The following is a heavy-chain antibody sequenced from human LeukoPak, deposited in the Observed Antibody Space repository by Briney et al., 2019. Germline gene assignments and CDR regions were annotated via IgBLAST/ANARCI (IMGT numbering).Heavy chain of an antibody. Sequence: GGSLRLSCAASGFTFSNAWMSWVRQAPGKGLEWVGRIKSNIEGGTTDHAAPVKGRFTISRDDSKNTVYLQMSSRKTEDTAVYYWLEQVSGYWGEGPLVTVS. CDR3: LEQVSGY. CDR2: IKSNIEGGTT. V-gene: IGHV3-15*01. D-gene: IGHD1/OR15-1a*01. CDR1: GFTFSNAW. J-gene: IGHJ4*02.